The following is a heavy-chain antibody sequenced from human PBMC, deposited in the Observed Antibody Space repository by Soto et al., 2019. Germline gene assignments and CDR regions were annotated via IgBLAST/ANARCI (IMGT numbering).Heavy chain of an antibody. CDR1: GFTVSSTY. V-gene: IGHV3-53*01. J-gene: IGHJ4*02. Sequence: PGGSLRLSCAASGFTVSSTYMSWVRQAPGKGLEWVSIIFSSGESFYADSVKGRFTISRDSSDNTVYLQMNSLKAEDTAVYYCAKASYGDVGVYFLDYWGQGTVVTVSS. CDR3: AKASYGDVGVYFLDY. CDR2: IFSSGES. D-gene: IGHD4-17*01.